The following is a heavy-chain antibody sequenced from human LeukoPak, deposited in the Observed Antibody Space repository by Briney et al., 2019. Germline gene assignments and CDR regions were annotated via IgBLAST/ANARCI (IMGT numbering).Heavy chain of an antibody. J-gene: IGHJ4*02. D-gene: IGHD3-10*01. Sequence: SETLSLTCAVYGGSFSGYYWSWIRQPPGKGLEWIGEINHSGSTNYNPSLKSRVTISVDTSKNQFSLKLSSVTAADTAVYYCARTVRGVIAYWGQGTLVTVSS. CDR2: INHSGST. V-gene: IGHV4-34*01. CDR1: GGSFSGYY. CDR3: ARTVRGVIAY.